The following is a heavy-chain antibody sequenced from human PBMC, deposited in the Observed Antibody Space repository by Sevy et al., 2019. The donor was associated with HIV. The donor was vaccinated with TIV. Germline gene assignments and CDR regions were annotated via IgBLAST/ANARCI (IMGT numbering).Heavy chain of an antibody. J-gene: IGHJ5*02. CDR3: ARGIYSLWGWFDP. CDR2: MNPNSGNT. V-gene: IGHV1-8*01. D-gene: IGHD1-26*01. Sequence: ASVKVSCKASGYTFTSYDINWVRQATGQGLEWMGWMNPNSGNTGYAQKFQGRVTMTRNTSISTAYMELSSLRSEDTVVYYCARGIYSLWGWFDPWGQGTLVTVSS. CDR1: GYTFTSYD.